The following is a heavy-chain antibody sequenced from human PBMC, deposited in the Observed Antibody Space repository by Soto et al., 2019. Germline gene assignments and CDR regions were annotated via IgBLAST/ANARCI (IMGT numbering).Heavy chain of an antibody. V-gene: IGHV3-9*01. CDR3: AKDFEAAAADPQGFDY. CDR1: GFTFDDYA. D-gene: IGHD6-13*01. Sequence: GGSLRLSCAASGFTFDDYAMHWVRQAPGKGLEWVSGISWNSGSIGYADSVKGRFTISRDNAKNSLYLQMNSLRAEDTALYYCAKDFEAAAADPQGFDYWGQGTLVTVSS. CDR2: ISWNSGSI. J-gene: IGHJ4*02.